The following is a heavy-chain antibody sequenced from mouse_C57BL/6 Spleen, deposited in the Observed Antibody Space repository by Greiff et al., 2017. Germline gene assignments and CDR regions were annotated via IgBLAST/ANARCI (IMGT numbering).Heavy chain of an antibody. D-gene: IGHD1-1*01. CDR1: GFNIKDYY. CDR3: ATVVSLYYYAMDY. Sequence: EVQRVESGAELVKPGASVKLSCTASGFNIKDYYMHWVKQRPEQGLEWIGRIDPEDGETKYAPKFQGKATITADTSSNTAYLQLSSLTSEDAAVYYCATVVSLYYYAMDYWGQGTSVTVAS. J-gene: IGHJ4*01. V-gene: IGHV14-2*01. CDR2: IDPEDGET.